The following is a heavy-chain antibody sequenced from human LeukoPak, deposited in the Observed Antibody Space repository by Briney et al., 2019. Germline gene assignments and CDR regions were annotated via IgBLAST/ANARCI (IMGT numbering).Heavy chain of an antibody. J-gene: IGHJ4*02. CDR2: IYHSGST. CDR1: GYSISSGYY. V-gene: IGHV4-38-2*02. Sequence: SETLSLTCTISGYSISSGYYWGWIRQPPGKGLEWIGSIYHSGSTYYNPSLKSRVTISVDTSKNQFSLKLSSVTAADTAVYYCARVSTYYDSSGYLVWGQGTLVTVSS. CDR3: ARVSTYYDSSGYLV. D-gene: IGHD3-22*01.